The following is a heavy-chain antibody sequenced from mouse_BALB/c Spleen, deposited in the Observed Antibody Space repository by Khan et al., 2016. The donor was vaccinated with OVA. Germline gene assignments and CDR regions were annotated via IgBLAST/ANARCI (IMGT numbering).Heavy chain of an antibody. V-gene: IGHV3-6*01. Sequence: EVQLQESGPGLVKPTQSLSLTCSVTGYSITSGYFWNWIRQFPGNKLEWMGYIRYDGDSNYNPSLKNRISITRDTSKNKFFLKLNSVTPEDTATYSCARGGSSGPAWFAYWGQGTLVTVSA. CDR1: GYSITSGYF. J-gene: IGHJ3*01. CDR3: ARGGSSGPAWFAY. D-gene: IGHD3-1*01. CDR2: IRYDGDS.